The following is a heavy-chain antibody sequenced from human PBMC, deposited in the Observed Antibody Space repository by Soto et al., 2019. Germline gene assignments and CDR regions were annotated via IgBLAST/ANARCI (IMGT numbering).Heavy chain of an antibody. CDR3: ARRVVAGAASSDYFNS. J-gene: IGHJ4*02. CDR2: IFYTGVP. CDR1: GGSFSSSAYY. D-gene: IGHD2-2*01. V-gene: IGHV4-39*01. Sequence: QLQLQESGPGLVKPSETLSLTCTVSGGSFSSSAYYWGWIRQPPGKGLEWIGSIFYTGVPYYNPSLKRPVTISVITSKNQSSRMLSSVTAADTAVYSSARRVVAGAASSDYFNSWGQGTLFTVSS.